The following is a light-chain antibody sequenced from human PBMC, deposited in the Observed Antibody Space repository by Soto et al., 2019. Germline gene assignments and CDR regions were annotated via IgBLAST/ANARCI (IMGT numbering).Light chain of an antibody. Sequence: DLQMTQSPSSLSASVGDRVTITCRASQSISTYLNWYQQKPGKVPRLLISLASNLRSGVPSRFSGSGSETDFTLTINNLQVEDFATYYCQQSYSTPFDFGPGTNVDIK. CDR3: QQSYSTPFD. V-gene: IGKV1-39*01. CDR1: QSISTY. J-gene: IGKJ3*01. CDR2: LAS.